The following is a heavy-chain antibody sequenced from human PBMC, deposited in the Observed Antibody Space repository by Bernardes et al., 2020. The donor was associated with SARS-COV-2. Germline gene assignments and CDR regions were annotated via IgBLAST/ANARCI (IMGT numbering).Heavy chain of an antibody. D-gene: IGHD2-15*01. CDR3: SKNAGRGRPSDY. CDR2: ISGTATGT. CDR1: GFTFSAYY. Sequence: GGSLRLCCVGSGFTFSAYYMSWMRQAPGKGLEWISYISGTATGTNYAASVRGRFTISRDNSENSVYLQMRSLRVEDTAVYYCSKNAGRGRPSDYWGQGILVTVSS. J-gene: IGHJ4*02. V-gene: IGHV3-11*06.